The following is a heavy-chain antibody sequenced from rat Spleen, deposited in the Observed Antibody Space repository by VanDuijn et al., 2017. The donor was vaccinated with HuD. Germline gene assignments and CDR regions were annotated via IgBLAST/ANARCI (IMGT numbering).Heavy chain of an antibody. CDR2: ISYDGGNT. V-gene: IGHV5-20*01. CDR3: AKEGAFDY. Sequence: EVQLVESGGGLVQPGRSMKLSCAASGFTFSSFAMAWVRQAPTKGLEWVASISYDGGNTYYRDSVKGRFTISRDNAKSSLYLQMDSLRSEDTSTYYCAKEGAFDYWGQGVMVTVSS. CDR1: GFTFSSFA. J-gene: IGHJ2*01.